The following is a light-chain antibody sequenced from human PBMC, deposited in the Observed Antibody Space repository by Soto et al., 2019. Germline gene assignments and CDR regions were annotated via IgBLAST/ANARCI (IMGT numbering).Light chain of an antibody. CDR2: GAF. V-gene: IGKV3D-15*01. CDR1: ETISRD. Sequence: IVMTQSPATLSVSPGEGATLSCRASETISRDLAWYQQQPGQSPRLLIFGAFTRATGVPVRFSGSGSGTEFTLTVSSLQSEDVAVYFCQQYNKLPFTFGGGTRVEIK. J-gene: IGKJ4*01. CDR3: QQYNKLPFT.